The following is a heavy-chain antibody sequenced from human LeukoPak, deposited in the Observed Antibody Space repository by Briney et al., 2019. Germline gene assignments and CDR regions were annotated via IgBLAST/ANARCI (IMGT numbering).Heavy chain of an antibody. J-gene: IGHJ5*02. V-gene: IGHV3-30-3*01. CDR3: ARDGYGDYSPDWFDP. Sequence: PGRSLRLSCAASGFTFSSYAMHWVRQAPGKGLEWVAVISYDGSNKYYADSVKGRFTISRDNSENTLYLQMNSLRAEDTAVYYCARDGYGDYSPDWFDPWGQGTLVTVSS. D-gene: IGHD4-17*01. CDR2: ISYDGSNK. CDR1: GFTFSSYA.